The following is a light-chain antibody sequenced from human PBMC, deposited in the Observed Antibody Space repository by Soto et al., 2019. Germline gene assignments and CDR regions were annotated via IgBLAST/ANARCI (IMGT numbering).Light chain of an antibody. CDR1: ISDFVIYNY. CDR3: SSHTMSSALQV. J-gene: IGLJ1*01. V-gene: IGLV2-14*01. Sequence: QSVLTQPASVSGSPGQSITISCTGTISDFVIYNYVSWYQQQPGKAPKLMLYGVSNRPSGVSNRFSGSKSGNTASLTISGLQAEDEADYYCSSHTMSSALQVFGTGTKRNVL. CDR2: GVS.